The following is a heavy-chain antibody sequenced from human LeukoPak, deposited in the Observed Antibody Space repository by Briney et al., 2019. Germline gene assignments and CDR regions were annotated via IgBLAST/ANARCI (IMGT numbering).Heavy chain of an antibody. Sequence: GGSLRLSCAASGFTFSNAWMGWVRQAPGKGLEWVGRIKSKTDGGTTDYAAPVKGRFTISRDDSKNTLHLQMNSLKTEDTAVYYCTTGEYGDDDWFDPWGQGTLVTVSS. CDR1: GFTFSNAW. CDR3: TTGEYGDDDWFDP. J-gene: IGHJ5*02. V-gene: IGHV3-15*01. D-gene: IGHD4-17*01. CDR2: IKSKTDGGTT.